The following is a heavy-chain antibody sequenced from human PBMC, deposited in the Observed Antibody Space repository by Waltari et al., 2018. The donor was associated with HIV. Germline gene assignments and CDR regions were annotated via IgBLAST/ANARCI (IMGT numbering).Heavy chain of an antibody. CDR2: ISYHGDDK. J-gene: IGHJ4*02. CDR1: GFTFSSYA. CDR3: AKGASGWSPGY. Sequence: QVHLVESGGGVVQPGRSLRLSCAASGFTFSSYAMHWVRQAPGKGLEWWAVISYHGDDKYYADSVKGRFTISRDNSKNTLYLQMNSLRAEDTAVYYCAKGASGWSPGYWGQGTLVTVSS. V-gene: IGHV3-30*18. D-gene: IGHD6-19*01.